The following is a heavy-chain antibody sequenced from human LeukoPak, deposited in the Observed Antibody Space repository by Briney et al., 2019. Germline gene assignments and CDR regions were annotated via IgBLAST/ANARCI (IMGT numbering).Heavy chain of an antibody. CDR2: IYYSGST. CDR1: GGSISSYY. D-gene: IGHD6-19*01. CDR3: ARQGNIAVAKRAFDY. V-gene: IGHV4-59*08. Sequence: SETLSLTCTVSGGSISSYYWSWIRQPPGKGLEWIGYIYYSGSTNYNPSLKSRVTVSVDTSKNQFSLKLSSVTAADTAVYYCARQGNIAVAKRAFDYWGQGTLVTVS. J-gene: IGHJ4*02.